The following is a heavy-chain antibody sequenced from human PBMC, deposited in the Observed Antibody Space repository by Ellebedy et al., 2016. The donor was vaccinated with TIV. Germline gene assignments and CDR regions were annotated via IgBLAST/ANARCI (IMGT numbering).Heavy chain of an antibody. V-gene: IGHV1-24*01. J-gene: IGHJ4*02. Sequence: ASVKVSCXVSGYTLTELSMHWVRQAPGKGLEWMGGFDPEDGETIYAQKFQGRVTMTEDTSTDTAYMELSSLRSEDTAVYYCATSNYYDSSGYYSPFDYWGQGTLVTVSS. CDR2: FDPEDGET. CDR3: ATSNYYDSSGYYSPFDY. D-gene: IGHD3-22*01. CDR1: GYTLTELS.